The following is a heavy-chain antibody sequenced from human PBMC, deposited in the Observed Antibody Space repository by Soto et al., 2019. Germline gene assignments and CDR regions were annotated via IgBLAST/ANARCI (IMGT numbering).Heavy chain of an antibody. J-gene: IGHJ4*02. CDR3: ARHFVVVPAYPDY. V-gene: IGHV4-59*08. D-gene: IGHD2-2*01. CDR1: GGSISSYY. Sequence: PSATLSLTCTVSGGSISSYYWSWIRQPPGKGLEWIGYIYYSGSTNYNPSLKSRVTISVDTSKNQFSLKLSSVTAADTAVYYCARHFVVVPAYPDYWGQGTLVTVSS. CDR2: IYYSGST.